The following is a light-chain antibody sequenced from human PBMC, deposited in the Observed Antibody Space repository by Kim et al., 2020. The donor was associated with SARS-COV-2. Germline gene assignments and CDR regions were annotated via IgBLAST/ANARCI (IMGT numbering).Light chain of an antibody. V-gene: IGKV4-1*01. J-gene: IGKJ1*01. CDR1: QSVLYSSNNKNY. CDR2: WAS. Sequence: DIVMTQSPDSLSVSLGERATINCKSSQSVLYSSNNKNYLAWFQQKPGQPPKLLIYWASTRESGVPDRFSGSGSGTDFTLTISSLRAEDVAVYYCQQYATDPRTFGQGTKVDIK. CDR3: QQYATDPRT.